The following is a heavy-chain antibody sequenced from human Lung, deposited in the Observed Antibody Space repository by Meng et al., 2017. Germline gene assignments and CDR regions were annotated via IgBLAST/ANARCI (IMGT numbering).Heavy chain of an antibody. D-gene: IGHD3-10*01. CDR2: ISSSSSYI. CDR3: ARDPRVLLWFGESGWFDP. V-gene: IGHV3-21*01. J-gene: IGHJ5*02. CDR1: GFTFSSYS. Sequence: EVQLVESGGGLVKPGGSLRLSCAASGFTFSSYSMNWVRQAPGKGLEWVSSISSSSSYIYYADSVKGRFTISRDNAKNSLYLQMNSLRAEDTAVYYCARDPRVLLWFGESGWFDPWGQGTLVTDSS.